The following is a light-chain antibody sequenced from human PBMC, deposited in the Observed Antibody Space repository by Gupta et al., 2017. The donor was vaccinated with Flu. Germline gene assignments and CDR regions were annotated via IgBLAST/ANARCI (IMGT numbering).Light chain of an antibody. CDR1: QSISSW. Sequence: DIQMTQSPSTLSASVGDRVTITCRASQSISSWLAWYQQKPGKAPKLLIYEASRLESGVPSRFSGSGSETEFTLTISSLQPDDFATYYCQHYNSSPFTFGRGTEVDIK. J-gene: IGKJ3*01. V-gene: IGKV1-5*03. CDR2: EAS. CDR3: QHYNSSPFT.